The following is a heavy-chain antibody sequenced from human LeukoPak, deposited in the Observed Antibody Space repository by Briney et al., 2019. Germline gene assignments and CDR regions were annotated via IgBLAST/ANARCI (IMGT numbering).Heavy chain of an antibody. V-gene: IGHV1-46*03. Sequence: ASVKVSCKASGSTFTSYYIQWVPQAPGHGPEWLAIINPSGGSTSYSQKFQGRVTMTRDPSTTTVYMDLSSLRSEDTAVYYCARGETGTWLDYWGQGTLVTVSS. D-gene: IGHD1-1*01. J-gene: IGHJ4*02. CDR2: INPSGGST. CDR3: ARGETGTWLDY. CDR1: GSTFTSYY.